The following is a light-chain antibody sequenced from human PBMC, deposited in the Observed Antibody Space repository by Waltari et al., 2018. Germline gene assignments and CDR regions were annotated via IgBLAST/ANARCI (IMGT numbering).Light chain of an antibody. CDR1: QSVLSSSNNKNY. Sequence: DIVMIQSPDSLAVSLGERAPINCKSSQSVLSSSNNKNYLAWYQQKPGQPPKLLIYWASTRESGVPDRFSGSGSGTDFTLTISSLQAEDVAVYYCQQYYSTPFTFGPGTKVDIK. CDR3: QQYYSTPFT. J-gene: IGKJ3*01. V-gene: IGKV4-1*01. CDR2: WAS.